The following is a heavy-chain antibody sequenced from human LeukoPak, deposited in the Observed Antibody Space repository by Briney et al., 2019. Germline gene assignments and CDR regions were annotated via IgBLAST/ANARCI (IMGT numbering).Heavy chain of an antibody. CDR2: IYPGDSDT. V-gene: IGHV5-51*01. CDR1: GYSFTSYW. D-gene: IGHD6-19*01. J-gene: IGHJ6*02. CDR3: ARWRAVAGTGYYGMDV. Sequence: GESLKISCKGSGYSFTSYWIGWVRPMPGKGLEWMGIIYPGDSDTRYSPSFQGQVTISADKSISTAYLQWSSLKASDTAMYYCARWRAVAGTGYYGMDVWGQGTTVTVSS.